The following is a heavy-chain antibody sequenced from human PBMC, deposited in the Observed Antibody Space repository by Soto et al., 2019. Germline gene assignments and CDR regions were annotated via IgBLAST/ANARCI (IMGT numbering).Heavy chain of an antibody. CDR1: GGSFSGYY. CDR2: INHSGST. J-gene: IGHJ4*02. Sequence: SETLSLTCAVYGGSFSGYYWSWTRQPPGKGLEWIGEINHSGSTNYNPSLKSRVTISVDTSKNQFSLKLSSVTAADTAVYYCAREYQLPFDYWGQGTLVTVSS. D-gene: IGHD2-2*01. CDR3: AREYQLPFDY. V-gene: IGHV4-34*01.